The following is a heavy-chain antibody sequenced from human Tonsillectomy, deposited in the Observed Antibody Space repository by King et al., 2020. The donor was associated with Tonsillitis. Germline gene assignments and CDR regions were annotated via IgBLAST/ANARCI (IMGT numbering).Heavy chain of an antibody. J-gene: IGHJ6*03. CDR2: IKSRTDGGTT. Sequence: VQLVESGGVLVKPGGSLRLSCAASGFTFSDAWRNWVRQAPGKGLEWVGRIKSRTDGGTTDYAAPVKGRLTISSEDSKNTLYLQMNGLKTEDTAVYYCTTGTAVANYYYYYYMDVWGTGTTVTVSS. CDR3: TTGTAVANYYYYYYMDV. CDR1: GFTFSDAW. D-gene: IGHD6-19*01. V-gene: IGHV3-15*07.